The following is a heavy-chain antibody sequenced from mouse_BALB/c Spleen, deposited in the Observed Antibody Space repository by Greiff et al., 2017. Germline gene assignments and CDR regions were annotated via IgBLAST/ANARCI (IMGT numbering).Heavy chain of an antibody. CDR2: ISYSGST. V-gene: IGHV3-2*02. CDR3: ARTGPIDY. CDR1: GYSITSDYA. Sequence: EVKLVESGPGLVKPSQSLSLTCTVTGYSITSDYAWNWIRQFPGNKLEWMGYISYSGSTSYNPSLKSRISITRDTSKNQFFLQLNSVTTEDTATYYCARTGPIDYWGQGTTLTVSS. J-gene: IGHJ2*01. D-gene: IGHD3-1*01.